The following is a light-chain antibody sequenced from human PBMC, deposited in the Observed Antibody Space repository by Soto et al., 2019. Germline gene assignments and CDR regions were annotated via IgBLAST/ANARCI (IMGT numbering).Light chain of an antibody. CDR3: LLTSTGTRV. V-gene: IGLV7-46*01. J-gene: IGLJ7*01. CDR1: TGSVTSGHF. Sequence: QAVVTQESSLTVSPGGTVTLTCGSSTGSVTSGHFPFWFQQRPGQAPRTLIYDTNNKQSWTPARFSGSLLGGKAALTLSGAQPEDEADYYCLLTSTGTRVFGGGTQLTVL. CDR2: DTN.